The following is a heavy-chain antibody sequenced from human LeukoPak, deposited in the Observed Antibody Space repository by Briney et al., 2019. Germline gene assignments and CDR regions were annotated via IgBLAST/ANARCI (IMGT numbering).Heavy chain of an antibody. CDR3: ARASYYDFWSGYYYPSNPFDY. Sequence: TSETLSLTCTVSGGSISSSSYYWGWIRQPPGKGLEWIGSIYYSGSTYYNPSLKSRVTISVDTSKNQFSLKLSSVTAADTAVYYCARASYYDFWSGYYYPSNPFDYWGQGTLVTVSS. D-gene: IGHD3-3*01. J-gene: IGHJ4*02. V-gene: IGHV4-39*01. CDR2: IYYSGST. CDR1: GGSISSSSYY.